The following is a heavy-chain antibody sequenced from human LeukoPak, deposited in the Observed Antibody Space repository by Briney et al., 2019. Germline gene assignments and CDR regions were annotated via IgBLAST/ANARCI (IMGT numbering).Heavy chain of an antibody. Sequence: SETLSLTCTVSGGSISSSSYYWGRIRQPPGKGLEWIGSIYHSGSTYYNPSLKSRVTISVDTSKNQFSLKLSSVTAADTAVYYCARDGEPMVRGASDNWGQGTLVTVSS. V-gene: IGHV4-39*07. D-gene: IGHD3-10*01. CDR3: ARDGEPMVRGASDN. J-gene: IGHJ4*02. CDR1: GGSISSSSYY. CDR2: IYHSGST.